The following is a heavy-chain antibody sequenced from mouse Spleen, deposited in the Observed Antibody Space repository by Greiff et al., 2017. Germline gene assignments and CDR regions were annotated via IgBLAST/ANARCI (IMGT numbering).Heavy chain of an antibody. V-gene: IGHV5-17*01. CDR2: ISSGSSTI. CDR3: ARPSDYYYAMDY. Sequence: EVKLMESGGGLVKPGGSLKLSCAASGFTFSDYGMHWVRQAPEKGLEWVACISSGSSTIYYADTVKGRFTISRDNAKNTLFLQMTSLRSEDTAMYYCARPSDYYYAMDYWGQGTSVTVSS. J-gene: IGHJ4*01. CDR1: GFTFSDYG.